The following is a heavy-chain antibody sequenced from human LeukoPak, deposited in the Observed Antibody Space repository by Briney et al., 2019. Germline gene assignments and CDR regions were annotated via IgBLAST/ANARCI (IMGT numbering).Heavy chain of an antibody. CDR3: ARLWFGELAFDY. CDR2: IYRGGNT. CDR1: GFTVSSNY. J-gene: IGHJ4*02. Sequence: GGSLRLSCAASGFTVSSNYMNWVRQAPGKGLEWVSVIYRGGNTYYADSVKGRFTISRDNSKNTLYLQMNSLRAEDTAVYYCARLWFGELAFDYWGQGTLVTVSS. D-gene: IGHD3-10*01. V-gene: IGHV3-66*01.